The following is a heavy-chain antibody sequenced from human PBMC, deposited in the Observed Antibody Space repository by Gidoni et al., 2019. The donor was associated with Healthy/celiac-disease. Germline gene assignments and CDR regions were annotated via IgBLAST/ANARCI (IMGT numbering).Heavy chain of an antibody. D-gene: IGHD1-26*01. V-gene: IGHV4-39*01. J-gene: IGHJ5*02. CDR2: IYYIGST. Sequence: QLQLQESAPGLVKPSEPLSLTCTVSVGSISSSSYDWGWIRQPPGKGLEWIGSIYYIGSTYYNPSLKSRFTRSVDTSKNQFSLNLSSVTSADTAVYYCASHRRTDVVGAWGQGTLVTVSS. CDR3: ASHRRTDVVGA. CDR1: VGSISSSSYD.